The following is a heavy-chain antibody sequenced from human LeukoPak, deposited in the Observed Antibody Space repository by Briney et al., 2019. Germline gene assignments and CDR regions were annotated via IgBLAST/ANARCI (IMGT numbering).Heavy chain of an antibody. CDR1: GFTFSGSA. D-gene: IGHD1-26*01. CDR2: IRSKANSYAT. J-gene: IGHJ4*02. V-gene: IGHV3-73*01. CDR3: TTRPHIVGATTFDY. Sequence: PGGSLRHSCAASGFTFSGSAMHWVRQASGKGLEWVGRIRSKANSYATAYAASVKGRFTISRDDSKNTAYLQMNSLKTEDTAVYYCTTRPHIVGATTFDYWGQGTLVTVSS.